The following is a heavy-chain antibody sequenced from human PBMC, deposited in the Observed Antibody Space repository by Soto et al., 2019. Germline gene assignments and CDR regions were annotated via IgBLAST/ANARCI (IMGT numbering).Heavy chain of an antibody. D-gene: IGHD3-22*01. CDR3: AKVRDSSGFDAFDM. J-gene: IGHJ3*02. CDR1: GFTFSSYA. CDR2: ISGSGGST. V-gene: IGHV3-23*01. Sequence: LRLSCAASGFTFSSYAMSWVRQAPGKGLEWVSVISGSGGSTYFADFVKGRFAISRDNFKNTLYLQMNSLRAEDTAVYYCAKVRDSSGFDAFDMWGQGTMVTVSS.